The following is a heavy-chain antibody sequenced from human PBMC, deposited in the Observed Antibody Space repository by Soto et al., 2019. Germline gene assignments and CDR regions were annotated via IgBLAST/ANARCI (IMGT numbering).Heavy chain of an antibody. Sequence: QVTSKESGPVLVKPTETLTLTCTVSGFSLSNARMGVSWIRQPPGKALEWLAHIFSNDEKSYSTSLKSRLTISKDTSKSQVVLTMTNMDPVDTATYYCARIRGVATDYYYGIDVWGQGTTVTVSS. CDR3: ARIRGVATDYYYGIDV. J-gene: IGHJ6*02. D-gene: IGHD5-12*01. V-gene: IGHV2-26*01. CDR2: IFSNDEK. CDR1: GFSLSNARMG.